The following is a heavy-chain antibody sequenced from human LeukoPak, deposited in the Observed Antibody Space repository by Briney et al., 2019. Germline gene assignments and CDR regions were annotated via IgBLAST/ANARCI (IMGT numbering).Heavy chain of an antibody. V-gene: IGHV4-34*01. D-gene: IGHD3-10*01. CDR2: INHSGST. CDR1: GFTFSSYS. Sequence: GSLRLSCAASGFTFSSYSMNWVRQAPGKGLEWIGEINHSGSTNYNPSLKSRVTISVDTSKNQFSLKLSSVTAADTAVYYCARGRYYYGSGIYDWGQGTLVTVSS. J-gene: IGHJ4*02. CDR3: ARGRYYYGSGIYD.